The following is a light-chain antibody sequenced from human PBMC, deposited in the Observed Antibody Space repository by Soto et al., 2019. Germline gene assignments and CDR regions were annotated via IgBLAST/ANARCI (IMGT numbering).Light chain of an antibody. Sequence: VMTQSPSAVSVSPGERATLSCRASQSIRTDLAWYQQKPGQAPSLLIFSASTRATGVPARFSGSGSGTEFTLTISSLQSEDFAVYYCQQYNKWPQWTFGQGTKVDI. CDR3: QQYNKWPQWT. V-gene: IGKV3-15*01. CDR2: SAS. J-gene: IGKJ1*01. CDR1: QSIRTD.